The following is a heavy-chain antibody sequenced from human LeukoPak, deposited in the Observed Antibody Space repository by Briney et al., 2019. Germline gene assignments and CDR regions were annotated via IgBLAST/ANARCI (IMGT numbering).Heavy chain of an antibody. D-gene: IGHD5-24*01. CDR2: VKGDGTFT. CDR1: GFTFSSHW. J-gene: IGHJ4*02. V-gene: IGHV3-74*01. Sequence: QPGGSLRLSRAASGFTFSSHWMHWVRQAPGKGLVWVSRVKGDGTFTNYADSVYGRFTISRDNAKNTLYLHMHSLRAEDTAVYYCVRDGDDFNFDYWGQGNLVTVSS. CDR3: VRDGDDFNFDY.